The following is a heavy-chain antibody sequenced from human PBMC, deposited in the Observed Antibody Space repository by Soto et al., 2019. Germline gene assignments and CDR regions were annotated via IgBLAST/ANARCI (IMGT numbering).Heavy chain of an antibody. D-gene: IGHD5-12*01. CDR1: GGSISSYY. Sequence: SETLSLTCTVSGGSISSYYWTWIRQPPGKGLEWIGYIYYSGSPNYNPSLKSRVTISVDTSKNQFSLKPSSVTAADTAVYYCARNRDGYNPYCFDYWGQGTLVTVSS. J-gene: IGHJ4*02. V-gene: IGHV4-59*01. CDR2: IYYSGSP. CDR3: ARNRDGYNPYCFDY.